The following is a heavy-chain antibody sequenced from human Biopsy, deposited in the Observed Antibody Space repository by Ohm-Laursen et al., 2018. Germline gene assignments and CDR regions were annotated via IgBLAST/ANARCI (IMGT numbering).Heavy chain of an antibody. D-gene: IGHD2-2*01. Sequence: SETLSLTCTVSGAFMNNYYWTWIRQPAGKGLEWIGRLHPGGSTNYNPSLESRLTLSGDTSKNQFSLQLNSVTAADTAVYFCSRDVKRYCSGTSCYSGYFGMDVWGQGTTVTVS. CDR2: LHPGGST. CDR3: SRDVKRYCSGTSCYSGYFGMDV. J-gene: IGHJ6*02. CDR1: GAFMNNYY. V-gene: IGHV4-4*07.